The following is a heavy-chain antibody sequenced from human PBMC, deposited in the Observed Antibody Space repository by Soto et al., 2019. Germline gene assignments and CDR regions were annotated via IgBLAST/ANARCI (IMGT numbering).Heavy chain of an antibody. CDR3: ARDPNIVATITAIYYYYGMDV. CDR2: IKQDGSEK. Sequence: EVQLVESGGGLVQPGGSLRLSCAASGFTFSSYWMSWVRQAPGKGLEWVANIKQDGSEKYYVDSVKGRFTISRDNAKNSLYLQMNSLRAEDTAVYYSARDPNIVATITAIYYYYGMDVWGQGTTVTVSS. V-gene: IGHV3-7*01. J-gene: IGHJ6*02. CDR1: GFTFSSYW. D-gene: IGHD5-12*01.